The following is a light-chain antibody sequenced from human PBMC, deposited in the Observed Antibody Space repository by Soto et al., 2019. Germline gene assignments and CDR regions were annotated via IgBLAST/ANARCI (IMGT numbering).Light chain of an antibody. J-gene: IGKJ5*01. CDR1: QDIRNY. CDR3: QQDESSPIR. V-gene: IGKV1-33*01. CDR2: DAS. Sequence: IRITFSPYSLSAYVEDQVTIISQASQDIRNYLNWYQQKPGQAPNLLIYDASNLEAGVPSRFSGSGSGTDFTFTISCLHPEDITTYYCQQDESSPIRFAQRTLLEIK.